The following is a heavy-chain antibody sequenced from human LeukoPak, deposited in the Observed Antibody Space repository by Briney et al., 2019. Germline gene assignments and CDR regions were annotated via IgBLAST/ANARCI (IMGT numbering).Heavy chain of an antibody. CDR1: GFTFSSYW. J-gene: IGHJ4*02. Sequence: PGGSLRLSCAASGFTFSSYWMSWVRQAPGKGLEWVANIKQDGSEKYYVDSVKGRFTISRDNAKNSLYLQMNSLRAEDTAVYYCARDKGGYSSGWYWGNCLDYWGQGTLVTVSS. V-gene: IGHV3-7*01. CDR3: ARDKGGYSSGWYWGNCLDY. D-gene: IGHD6-19*01. CDR2: IKQDGSEK.